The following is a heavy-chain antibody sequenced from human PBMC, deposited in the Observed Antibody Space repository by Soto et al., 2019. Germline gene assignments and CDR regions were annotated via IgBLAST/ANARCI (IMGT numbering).Heavy chain of an antibody. V-gene: IGHV1-69*12. J-gene: IGHJ6*02. CDR3: ARDEMVVATGSRTWHYYYGMDV. CDR2: IIPIFGTA. CDR1: GGTFSTYA. Sequence: QVQLVQSGAEVKKPGSSVKVSCKSSGGTFSTYAISWVRQAPGQGLEWMGGIIPIFGTANYAQKFQGRVTITAAESTTKAYMELISLRSEDTAVYYCARDEMVVATGSRTWHYYYGMDVWGQGTTVTVSS. D-gene: IGHD2-15*01.